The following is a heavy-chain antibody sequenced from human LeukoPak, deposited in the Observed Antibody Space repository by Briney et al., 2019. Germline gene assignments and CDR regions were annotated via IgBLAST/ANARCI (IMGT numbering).Heavy chain of an antibody. J-gene: IGHJ5*02. CDR3: ARRRIAAADTNWFDP. Sequence: PGGSLRLSCAASGFTFSDYYMSWIRQAPGKGLEGVSYISSSGSTIYYADSVKGRFTISRDNAKNSLYLQMNSLRAEDTAVYYCARRRIAAADTNWFDPWGQGTLVTVSS. CDR1: GFTFSDYY. CDR2: ISSSGSTI. D-gene: IGHD6-13*01. V-gene: IGHV3-11*01.